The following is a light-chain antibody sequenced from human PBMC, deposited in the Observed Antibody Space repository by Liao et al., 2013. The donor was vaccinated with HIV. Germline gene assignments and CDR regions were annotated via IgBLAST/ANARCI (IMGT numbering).Light chain of an antibody. CDR2: QDY. J-gene: IGLJ1*01. Sequence: SYELTQPPSVSVAPGKTARLTCGGHNIGDESVHWYQQKPGQAPVLVIYQDYKRPSGIPERFSGSNSGDTATLTISRVEAGDEADYYCQVWDSNYDHPYVFGTGTKVTVL. CDR3: QVWDSNYDHPYV. V-gene: IGLV3-21*01. CDR1: NIGDES.